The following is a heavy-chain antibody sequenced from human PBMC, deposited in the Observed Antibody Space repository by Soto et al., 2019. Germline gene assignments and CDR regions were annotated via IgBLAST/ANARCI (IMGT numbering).Heavy chain of an antibody. CDR2: INPSGGST. CDR1: GYTFTSYA. J-gene: IGHJ3*02. CDR3: ARVHSGDSNAFDI. Sequence: ASVKVSCKASGYTFTSYAMHWVRQAPGQGLEWMGLINPSGGSTTYAQKFQGRVTMIRDTSTTTVHMELSSLSCEDTAVYYCARVHSGDSNAFDIWGQGTMVTVSS. V-gene: IGHV1-46*01. D-gene: IGHD4-17*01.